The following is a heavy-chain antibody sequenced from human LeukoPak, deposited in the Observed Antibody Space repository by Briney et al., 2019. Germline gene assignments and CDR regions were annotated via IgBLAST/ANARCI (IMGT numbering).Heavy chain of an antibody. CDR3: AREWGDYDILTGYYSYWYFDL. V-gene: IGHV1-3*01. J-gene: IGHJ2*01. CDR2: INGGNGNT. D-gene: IGHD3-9*01. Sequence: ASVKVSCNASGHTFTNYAIHWVRQAPGQRLEWMGWINGGNGNTKYSQKFQGRVTITRDTSASTAYMELSSLRSEDTAVYHCAREWGDYDILTGYYSYWYFDLSGRGTLVTVSS. CDR1: GHTFTNYA.